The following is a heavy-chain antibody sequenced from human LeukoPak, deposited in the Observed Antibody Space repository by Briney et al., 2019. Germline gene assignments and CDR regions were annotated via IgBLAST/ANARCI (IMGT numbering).Heavy chain of an antibody. CDR1: GFTFSSYA. D-gene: IGHD6-6*01. CDR3: ASMSSSDKTSRYYYYYYGMDV. J-gene: IGHJ6*02. Sequence: GGSLRLSRAASGFTFSSYAMSWVRQAPGKGLEWVSAISGSGGSTYYADSVKGRFTISRDNSKNTLYLQMNSLRAEDTAVYYCASMSSSDKTSRYYYYYYGMDVWGQGTTVTVSS. V-gene: IGHV3-23*01. CDR2: ISGSGGST.